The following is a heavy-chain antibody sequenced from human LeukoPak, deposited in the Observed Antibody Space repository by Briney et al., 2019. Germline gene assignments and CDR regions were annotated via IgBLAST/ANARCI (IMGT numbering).Heavy chain of an antibody. CDR1: GFTFSSYS. J-gene: IGHJ4*02. CDR3: ATEYSSSWSFDY. V-gene: IGHV3-21*01. D-gene: IGHD6-13*01. Sequence: GGSLRLSCAASGFTFSSYSMNWVRQAPGKGLEWVSSISSSSSYIYYADSVKGRFTISRDNAKNSLYLQMNSLRAEDTAVYYCATEYSSSWSFDYWGQGTLVTVSS. CDR2: ISSSSSYI.